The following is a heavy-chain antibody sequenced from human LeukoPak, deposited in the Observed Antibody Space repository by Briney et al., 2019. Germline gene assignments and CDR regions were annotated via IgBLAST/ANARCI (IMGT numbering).Heavy chain of an antibody. CDR3: AREVESNSSWHKGVFV. CDR2: IYYIGTT. CDR1: GDSISSSSHH. J-gene: IGHJ4*02. V-gene: IGHV4-39*07. Sequence: PSETLSLTCTVSGDSISSSSHHWGWIRQPPGTGLEWIGNIYYIGTTYYNPSLRSRVTISVDTSKNQFSLRLTSVTAADTAVYYCAREVESNSSWHKGVFVWGQGTLVTVSS. D-gene: IGHD6-13*01.